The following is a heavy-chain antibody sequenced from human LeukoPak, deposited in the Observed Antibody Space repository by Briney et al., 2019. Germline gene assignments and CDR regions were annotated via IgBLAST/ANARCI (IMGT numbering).Heavy chain of an antibody. J-gene: IGHJ5*02. CDR3: ARGVTPRYYDLNWFDP. D-gene: IGHD3-22*01. V-gene: IGHV1-18*01. Sequence: ASVKVSCKASGYTFTSYGISWVRQAPGQGLEWMGWISAYNGNTNYAQKLQGRVTMTTDTSTSTAYMELRSLRSDDTAVYYCARGVTPRYYDLNWFDPWGQGTLVTVSS. CDR1: GYTFTSYG. CDR2: ISAYNGNT.